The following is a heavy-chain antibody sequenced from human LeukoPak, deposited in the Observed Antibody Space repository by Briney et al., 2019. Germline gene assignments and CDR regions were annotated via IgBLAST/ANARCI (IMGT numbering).Heavy chain of an antibody. D-gene: IGHD3-22*01. J-gene: IGHJ4*02. CDR1: GFTFSGYW. CDR2: INSDGSST. Sequence: GGSLRLSCAASGFTFSGYWMHWVRQAPGKGLVWVSRINSDGSSTSYADSVKGRFTISRDNSKNTLYLQMNSLRAEDTAVYYCAKEPVVVIPYYFDYWGQGTLVTVSS. V-gene: IGHV3-74*01. CDR3: AKEPVVVIPYYFDY.